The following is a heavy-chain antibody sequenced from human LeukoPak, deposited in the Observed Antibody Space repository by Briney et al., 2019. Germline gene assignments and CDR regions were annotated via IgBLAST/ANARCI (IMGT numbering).Heavy chain of an antibody. Sequence: PSETLSLTCIVSGGSISGYYWSWIRQPPGKGLEWIGYMYNSGSTNYNPSLKSRVTISVDTSNNQFSLKLSAVTAADTAVYYCARDRWGSSGHFDYWGQRTLVTVSS. CDR2: MYNSGST. CDR1: GGSISGYY. J-gene: IGHJ4*02. D-gene: IGHD3-22*01. CDR3: ARDRWGSSGHFDY. V-gene: IGHV4-59*01.